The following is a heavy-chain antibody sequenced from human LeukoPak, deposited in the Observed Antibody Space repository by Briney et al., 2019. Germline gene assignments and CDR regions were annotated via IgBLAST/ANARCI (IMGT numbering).Heavy chain of an antibody. D-gene: IGHD1-1*01. CDR1: GYSFTSYW. J-gene: IGHJ4*02. CDR2: IYPGDSDT. CDR3: ARLLLPSTHDPAFDY. V-gene: IGHV5-51*01. Sequence: GESLKISCKGSGYSFTSYWIGWARQMPGKGLEWRGIIYPGDSDTRYSPSFQGQVTISADKSISTAYLQWSSLKASDTAMYCFARLLLPSTHDPAFDYRGQAALVTVSS.